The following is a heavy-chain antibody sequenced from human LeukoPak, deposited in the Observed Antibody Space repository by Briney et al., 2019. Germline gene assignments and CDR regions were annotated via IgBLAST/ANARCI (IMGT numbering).Heavy chain of an antibody. J-gene: IGHJ4*02. CDR1: GFTFSNYW. Sequence: GGSLRLSCAASGFTFSNYWMSWVRQAPGKGLEWVANIKADGSEKYYVDSVKGRFTISRDNAENSLYLQMNSLRAEDTAVYYCGGKTGTTGEAFDYWGQGTLVTVSS. D-gene: IGHD1-1*01. CDR2: IKADGSEK. V-gene: IGHV3-7*03. CDR3: GGKTGTTGEAFDY.